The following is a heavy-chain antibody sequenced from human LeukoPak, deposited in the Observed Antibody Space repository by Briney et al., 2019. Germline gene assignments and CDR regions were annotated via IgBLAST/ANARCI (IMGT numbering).Heavy chain of an antibody. CDR1: GXTFSSYG. CDR3: ARDFELSH. CDR2: IWYDGSSK. J-gene: IGHJ4*02. D-gene: IGHD3-16*02. V-gene: IGHV3-33*01. Sequence: PGGSLRLSWAASGXTFSSYGMHWVRQAPGKGLEWVALIWYDGSSKHYADSVRGRFTISRDNSKNTLYLQMNSLRAEDTAVYYCARDFELSHWGQGTLVTVSS.